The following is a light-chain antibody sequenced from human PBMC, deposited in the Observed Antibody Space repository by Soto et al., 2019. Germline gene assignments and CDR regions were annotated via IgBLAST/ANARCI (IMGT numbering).Light chain of an antibody. V-gene: IGKV1-27*01. CDR3: QQSYSTPRT. Sequence: DIQMTQSPSSLSASVGDRVTITCRASQDISNFLAWNQQKPGKVPELLIYAASTLQSGVPSRFSGSGSGTDFTLTISSLQPEDFATYYCQQSYSTPRTFGQGTKVDIK. CDR2: AAS. J-gene: IGKJ1*01. CDR1: QDISNF.